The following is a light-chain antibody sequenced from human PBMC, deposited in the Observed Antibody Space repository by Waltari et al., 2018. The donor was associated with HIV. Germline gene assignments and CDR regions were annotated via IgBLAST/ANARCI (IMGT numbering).Light chain of an antibody. Sequence: QSVLTQPPSVSAAPGQKVIISCSGNSSTIWRNYVSWYQQLPGTAPKLLIYDNKQRPSGIPDRFSGSKSGASASLGITALQTGDEADYYCATWDSSLSGWVFGGGTKLTVL. J-gene: IGLJ3*02. V-gene: IGLV1-51*01. CDR1: SSTIWRNY. CDR2: DNK. CDR3: ATWDSSLSGWV.